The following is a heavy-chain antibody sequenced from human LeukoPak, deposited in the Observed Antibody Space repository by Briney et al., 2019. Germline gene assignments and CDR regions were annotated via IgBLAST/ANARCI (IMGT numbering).Heavy chain of an antibody. Sequence: GGSLRLSCAASGFTFSSYSMNWVRQAPGKGLEWASYISSSSSTIYYADSVKGRFTISRDNAKNSLYLQMNSLRAEGTAVYYCATFKASLGLDPWGQGTLVTVSS. CDR3: ATFKASLGLDP. CDR2: ISSSSSTI. CDR1: GFTFSSYS. V-gene: IGHV3-48*01. J-gene: IGHJ5*02.